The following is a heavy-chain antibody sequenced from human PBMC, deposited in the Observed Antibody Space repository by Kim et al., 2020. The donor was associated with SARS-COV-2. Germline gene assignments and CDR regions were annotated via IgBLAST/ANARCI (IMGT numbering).Heavy chain of an antibody. CDR1: GGSNGRGGYY. V-gene: IGHV4-31*03. CDR2: IYDNGRI. CDR3: ARVSEAFGAYDY. Sequence: SETLSLTCTVSGGSNGRGGYYWNWVRQQPGKGLEWVGNIYDNGRINFNPSLKSRLTISPGTSANQFSLNLKSVTAADTAVYFCARVSEAFGAYDYWGQGTLVTVSS. D-gene: IGHD4-17*01. J-gene: IGHJ4*02.